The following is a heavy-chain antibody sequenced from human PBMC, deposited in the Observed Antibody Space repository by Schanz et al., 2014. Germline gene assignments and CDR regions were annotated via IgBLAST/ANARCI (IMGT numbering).Heavy chain of an antibody. D-gene: IGHD3-3*01. CDR2: IIPIFGTG. CDR3: ARDNLGRGYGLGY. Sequence: RTSYTVFCLASDYTFTRYPISWVRLAPGQGLEWMGGIIPIFGTGNNAQKFQGRVTITADESTSTAYMELRILRSDDTALYHCARDNLGRGYGLGYCGEGTLVTVYS. J-gene: IGHJ4*02. V-gene: IGHV1-69*01. CDR1: DYTFTRYP.